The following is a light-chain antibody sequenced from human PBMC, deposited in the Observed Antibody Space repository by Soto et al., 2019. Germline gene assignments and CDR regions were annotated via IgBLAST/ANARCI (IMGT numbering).Light chain of an antibody. J-gene: IGKJ3*01. Sequence: EVVMTQSPATLSVSPGERVTLSCRASESVHRNLAWYQQKPGQGPSLLIYYASTRATGVPDRFTGSGSGTEFTLTISSLQSEDFGVYHCQHYGNWPPTFSPGTKVEIK. V-gene: IGKV3-15*01. CDR1: ESVHRN. CDR3: QHYGNWPPT. CDR2: YAS.